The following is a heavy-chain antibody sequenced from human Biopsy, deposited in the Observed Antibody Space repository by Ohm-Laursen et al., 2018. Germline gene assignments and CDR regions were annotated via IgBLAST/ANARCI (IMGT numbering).Heavy chain of an antibody. CDR2: ISYSRDT. D-gene: IGHD6-19*01. CDR3: AKHGSGWTGDDAFHI. CDR1: GGSISGSS. J-gene: IGHJ3*02. V-gene: IGHV4-59*08. Sequence: TLSLTCTVSGGSISGSSWSWIRQAPGKGLEWIGYISYSRDTNYNPSLKSRITISVDTSKNQFSLKLTSVTAADTAVYYCAKHGSGWTGDDAFHIWGQETMVTVSS.